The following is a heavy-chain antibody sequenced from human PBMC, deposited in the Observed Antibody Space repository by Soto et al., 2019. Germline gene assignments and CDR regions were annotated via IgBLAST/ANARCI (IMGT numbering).Heavy chain of an antibody. CDR1: GHTLSGHS. CDR3: ARETTVTMSCTDY. V-gene: IGHV1-2*04. Sequence: ASVKVSCKASGHTLSGHSMHWVRQAPGQGLEWMGWINPNTGDTKYAQKFQDSVTMTWDTSVTTAYLELSRLRSDDTGVYYCARETTVTMSCTDYWGQGTLVTVSS. CDR2: INPNTGDT. D-gene: IGHD4-17*01. J-gene: IGHJ4*02.